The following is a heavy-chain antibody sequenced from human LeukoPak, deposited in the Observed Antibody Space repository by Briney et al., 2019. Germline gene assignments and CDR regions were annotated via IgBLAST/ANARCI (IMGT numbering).Heavy chain of an antibody. V-gene: IGHV4-34*01. Sequence: MPSETLSLTCAVYGGSFSGYYWSWIRQPPGKGLEWIGEINHSGSTNYNPSPKSRVTISVDTSKNQFSLKLSSVTAADTAVYYCARGIAARHYYYYYMDVWGKGTTVTVSS. D-gene: IGHD6-6*01. CDR1: GGSFSGYY. CDR3: ARGIAARHYYYYYMDV. CDR2: INHSGST. J-gene: IGHJ6*03.